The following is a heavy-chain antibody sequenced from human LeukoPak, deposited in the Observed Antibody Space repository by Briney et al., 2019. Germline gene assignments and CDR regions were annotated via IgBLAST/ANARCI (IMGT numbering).Heavy chain of an antibody. CDR1: GGTFSSYA. D-gene: IGHD2-15*01. J-gene: IGHJ6*03. Sequence: SVKVSRKASGGTFSSYAISWVRQAPGQGLEWMGVIIPSFGTANYAQKFQGRVTITTDESTSTAYMELSSRRTEDTAVSVFCRVRLLYLDVWGKGTTVTVSS. CDR2: IIPSFGTA. CDR3: CRVRLLYLDV. V-gene: IGHV1-69*05.